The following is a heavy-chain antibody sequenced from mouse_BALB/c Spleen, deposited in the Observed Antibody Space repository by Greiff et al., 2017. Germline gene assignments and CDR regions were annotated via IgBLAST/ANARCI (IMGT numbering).Heavy chain of an antibody. CDR3: ARGGYYDYDGAMDY. J-gene: IGHJ4*01. CDR2: INPGSGGT. D-gene: IGHD2-4*01. CDR1: GYAFTNYL. Sequence: QVQLKQSGAELVRPGTSVKVSCKASGYAFTNYLIEWVKQRPGQGLEWIGVINPGSGGTNYNEKFKGKATLTADKSSSTAYMQLSSLTSDDSAVYFCARGGYYDYDGAMDYWGQGTSVTVSS. V-gene: IGHV1-54*01.